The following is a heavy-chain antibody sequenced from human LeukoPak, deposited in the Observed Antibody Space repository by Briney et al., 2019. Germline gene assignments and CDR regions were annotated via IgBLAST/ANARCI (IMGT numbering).Heavy chain of an antibody. V-gene: IGHV4-4*07. CDR1: GGSISSYY. CDR2: IYTSGST. Sequence: SETLSLTCTVSGGSISSYYWSWIRQPAGKGLEWIGRIYTSGSTNYNPSLKSRVTMSVDTSKNQFSPKLSSVPAADTAVYYCARDPGIAVAGDSDAFDIWGQGTMVTVSS. J-gene: IGHJ3*02. CDR3: ARDPGIAVAGDSDAFDI. D-gene: IGHD6-19*01.